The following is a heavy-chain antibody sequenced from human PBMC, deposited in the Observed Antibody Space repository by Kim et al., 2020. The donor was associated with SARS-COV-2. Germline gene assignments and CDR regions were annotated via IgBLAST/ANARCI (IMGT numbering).Heavy chain of an antibody. CDR3: ARTTPYSSSWYYYYYGMDV. Sequence: RVTISVDTSKNQFSLKLSSVTAADTAVYYCARTTPYSSSWYYYYYGMDVWGQGTTVTVSS. D-gene: IGHD6-13*01. J-gene: IGHJ6*02. V-gene: IGHV4-30-2*04.